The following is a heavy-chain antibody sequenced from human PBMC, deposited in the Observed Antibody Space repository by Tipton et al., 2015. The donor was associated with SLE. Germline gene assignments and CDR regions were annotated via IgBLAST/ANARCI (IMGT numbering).Heavy chain of an antibody. V-gene: IGHV1-69*05. CDR3: TRDWGSSSGTFDS. Sequence: QLVQSGAEAKKPGSSVKVSCKASGGTFNTYAINWVRQAPGQGLEWMVGLNPLLGTSSLAQNFQVRHTITTDESTSTFYMELSSLKFDDTAVYFCTRDWGSSSGTFDSWGQGTLVTVSS. J-gene: IGHJ4*02. D-gene: IGHD6-19*01. CDR1: GGTFNTYA. CDR2: LNPLLGTS.